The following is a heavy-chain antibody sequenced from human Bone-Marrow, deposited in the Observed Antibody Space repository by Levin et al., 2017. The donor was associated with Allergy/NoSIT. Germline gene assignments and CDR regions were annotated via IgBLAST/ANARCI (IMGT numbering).Heavy chain of an antibody. CDR3: AKLHVPGFHYFYYMDV. J-gene: IGHJ6*03. D-gene: IGHD1-14*01. V-gene: IGHV3-23*01. Sequence: AGGSLRLSCEASGIAFKDYAMTWVRQAPGKGLEWVSGISGSAGSTYYAESVKGRFTISRDNSKNTVYLQMNSLRAEDTAVYHCAKLHVPGFHYFYYMDVWGKGTTVTVSS. CDR2: ISGSAGST. CDR1: GIAFKDYA.